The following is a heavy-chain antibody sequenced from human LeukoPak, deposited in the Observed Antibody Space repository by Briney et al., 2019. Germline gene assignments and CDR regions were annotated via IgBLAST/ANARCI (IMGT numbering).Heavy chain of an antibody. D-gene: IGHD5-18*01. CDR3: ARDGRRYSYGTYYYYGMDV. CDR1: GGSISSYY. Sequence: SSETLSLTCTVSGGSISSYYWSWIRQPPGKGLEWIGYIYYSGSTNYNPSLKSRVTISVDTSKNQFSLKLSSVTAADTAVYYCARDGRRYSYGTYYYYGMDVWGQGTTVTVSS. J-gene: IGHJ6*02. V-gene: IGHV4-59*01. CDR2: IYYSGST.